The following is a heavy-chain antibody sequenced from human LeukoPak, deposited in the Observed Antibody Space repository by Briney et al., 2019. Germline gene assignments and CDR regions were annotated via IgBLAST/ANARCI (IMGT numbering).Heavy chain of an antibody. Sequence: GGSLRLSCAASGLTFSTYPMTWVRQALGKGLEWVSAISNSGDTTYYADSVKGRFTISRDNSKNTLYLQLNSLRAEDTAVYYCAKDRGYWGQGTLVTVSS. CDR3: AKDRGY. CDR1: GLTFSTYP. V-gene: IGHV3-23*01. CDR2: ISNSGDTT. J-gene: IGHJ4*02.